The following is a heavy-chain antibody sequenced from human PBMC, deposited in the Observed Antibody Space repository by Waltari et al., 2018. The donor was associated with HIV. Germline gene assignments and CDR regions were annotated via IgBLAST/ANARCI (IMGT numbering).Heavy chain of an antibody. D-gene: IGHD1-1*01. Sequence: ELVESGGGLFQPGLFLRLSLNASGIAFVLFILTWVRQAPGRGLEWVASISRGSSFSYYSDSFKGRISISRDNAKKSLFLQMNSLTADDTGLYFCVGDRTSLTTGDFDSWGQGVPVIVSS. V-gene: IGHV3-21*02. CDR1: GIAFVLFI. CDR2: ISRGSSFS. CDR3: VGDRTSLTTGDFDS. J-gene: IGHJ4*02.